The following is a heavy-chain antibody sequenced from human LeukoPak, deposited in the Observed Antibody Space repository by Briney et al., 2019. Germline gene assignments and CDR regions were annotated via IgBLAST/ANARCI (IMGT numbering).Heavy chain of an antibody. CDR1: GFTFSSHS. V-gene: IGHV3-48*01. Sequence: GGSLRLSCEASGFTFSSHSMNWVRQAPGKGLERVSYISSSSSTIYYADSVKGRFTISRDNAKNLLYLQMSSLRAEDTAVYYCARGAYYYEDWGQGTLVTVSS. J-gene: IGHJ4*02. CDR2: ISSSSSTI. D-gene: IGHD3-22*01. CDR3: ARGAYYYED.